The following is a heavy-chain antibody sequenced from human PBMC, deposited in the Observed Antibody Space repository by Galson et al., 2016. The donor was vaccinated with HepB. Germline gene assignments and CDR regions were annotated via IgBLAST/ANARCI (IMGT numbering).Heavy chain of an antibody. CDR1: GFTVSSNC. D-gene: IGHD3-10*01. V-gene: IGHV3-66*01. J-gene: IGHJ6*02. Sequence: SLRLSCAASGFTVSSNCMSWVRQAPGKGLEWVSLICDGGSAYYTDSVKARFTISRDNSKNTLYLQMNNLRPEDTAVYFYARDPPGVPDFALDAWGQGTTVTVSS. CDR3: ARDPPGVPDFALDA. CDR2: ICDGGSA.